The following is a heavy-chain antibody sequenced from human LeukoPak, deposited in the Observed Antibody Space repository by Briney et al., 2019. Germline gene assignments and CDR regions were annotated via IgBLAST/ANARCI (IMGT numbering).Heavy chain of an antibody. Sequence: ASVKVSCKASAGTFSSYAISWVRHAPGQGLERMGGTIPIFGTANYAQKFQGRVTITADKSTSTAYMELSSLRSEDTAVYYCARRDSGDYAGGLLYYWGQGTLGTVSS. CDR3: ARRDSGDYAGGLLYY. V-gene: IGHV1-69*06. CDR2: TIPIFGTA. CDR1: AGTFSSYA. D-gene: IGHD4-17*01. J-gene: IGHJ1*01.